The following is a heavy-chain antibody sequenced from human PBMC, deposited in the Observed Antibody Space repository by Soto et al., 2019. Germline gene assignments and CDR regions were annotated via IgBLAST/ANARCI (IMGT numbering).Heavy chain of an antibody. J-gene: IGHJ6*02. CDR2: INHSGST. Sequence: SETLSLTCAVYGGSFSGYYWSWIRQPPGKGLEWIGEINHSGSTNYNPSLKSRVTISVDTSKNQFSLKLSSVTAADTAVYYCATFDYYYYGMDVWGQGAPVTVSS. V-gene: IGHV4-34*01. CDR1: GGSFSGYY. CDR3: ATFDYYYYGMDV.